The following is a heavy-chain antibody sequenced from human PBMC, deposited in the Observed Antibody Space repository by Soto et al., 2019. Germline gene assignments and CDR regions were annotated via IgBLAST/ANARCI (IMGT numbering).Heavy chain of an antibody. V-gene: IGHV1-24*01. CDR2: FDPEDGNT. CDR3: ASGFLTYYYDSSGYYSYYYGMDV. D-gene: IGHD3-22*01. J-gene: IGHJ6*02. Sequence: ASVKVSCKVSGYTLTELSMHWVRQAPGKGLEWMGGFDPEDGNTNYAQKLQGRVTMTKDTSTSTAYMELRSLRSDDTAVYYCASGFLTYYYDSSGYYSYYYGMDVWGQGTTVTVSS. CDR1: GYTLTELS.